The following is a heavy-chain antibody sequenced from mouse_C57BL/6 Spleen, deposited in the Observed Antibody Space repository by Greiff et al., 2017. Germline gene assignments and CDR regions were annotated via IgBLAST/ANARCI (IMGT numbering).Heavy chain of an antibody. J-gene: IGHJ1*03. CDR1: GFTFSSYA. Sequence: EVKLVESGEGLVKPGGSLKLSCAASGFTFSSYAMSWVRQTPEKRLEWVAYISSGGDYIYYADTVKGRSTISRDNARNTRYLQMSSLKSEDTALYYCKRAPTVVATDWYFDVWGTGTTVTVSS. V-gene: IGHV5-9-1*02. CDR3: KRAPTVVATDWYFDV. D-gene: IGHD1-1*01. CDR2: ISSGGDYI.